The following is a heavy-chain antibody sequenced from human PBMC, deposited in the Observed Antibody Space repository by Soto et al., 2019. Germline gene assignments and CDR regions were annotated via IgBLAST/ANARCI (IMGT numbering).Heavy chain of an antibody. CDR2: ISYDGSNK. CDR1: GFTFSSYG. D-gene: IGHD3-10*01. Sequence: QVQLVESGGGVVQPGRSLRLSCAASGFTFSSYGMHWVRQAPGKGLEWVAVISYDGSNKYYADSVKGRFTISRDNSKNTLYLQMNSLRAEDTAVYYCANAFSGLAPAYWGQGTLVTVSS. CDR3: ANAFSGLAPAY. V-gene: IGHV3-30*18. J-gene: IGHJ4*02.